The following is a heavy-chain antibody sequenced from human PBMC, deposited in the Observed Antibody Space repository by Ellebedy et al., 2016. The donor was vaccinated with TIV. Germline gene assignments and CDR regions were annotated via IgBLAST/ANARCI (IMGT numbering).Heavy chain of an antibody. CDR2: INHSGST. V-gene: IGHV4-34*01. CDR1: GDSVNHDYYY. Sequence: SETLSLXXSVSGDSVNHDYYYWTWIRQPPGKGLEWIGEINHSGSTSYNPSLKNRVTKAADTSKKQFSLKLSSVTAADTAVYYCCHDPPYYWGQGVLVTVSS. CDR3: CHDPPYY. J-gene: IGHJ4*02.